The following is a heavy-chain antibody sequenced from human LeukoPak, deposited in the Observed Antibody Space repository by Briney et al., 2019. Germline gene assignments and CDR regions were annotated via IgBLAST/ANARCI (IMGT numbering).Heavy chain of an antibody. V-gene: IGHV4-39*01. CDR3: ARHGVGRLVFDY. CDR1: GGSISSSSYY. CDR2: IYYSGST. J-gene: IGHJ4*02. Sequence: NTSETLSLTCTVSGGSISSSSYYWGWIRQPPGKGLEWIGSIYYSGSTYYNPSLKSRVTISVDTSKNQFSLKLSSVTAADTAVYYCARHGVGRLVFDYWGQGTLVTVSS. D-gene: IGHD6-19*01.